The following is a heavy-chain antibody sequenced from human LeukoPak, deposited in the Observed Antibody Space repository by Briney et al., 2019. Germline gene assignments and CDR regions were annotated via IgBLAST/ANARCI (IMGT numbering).Heavy chain of an antibody. CDR2: ISGGGDAT. Sequence: GGSLRLSCAASDFSFITYAMSWVRQAPGKGLEWVSTISGGGDATYYADSVKGRFTISRDNSKNTLYLQMNSLRVEDTAVYYCARDSAATQPFDYWGQGTLVTVSS. V-gene: IGHV3-23*01. D-gene: IGHD6-13*01. J-gene: IGHJ4*02. CDR3: ARDSAATQPFDY. CDR1: DFSFITYA.